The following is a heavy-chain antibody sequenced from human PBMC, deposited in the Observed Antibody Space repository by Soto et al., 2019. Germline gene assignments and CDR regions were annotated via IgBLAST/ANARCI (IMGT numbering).Heavy chain of an antibody. CDR2: INPSGGSA. D-gene: IGHD3-10*01. J-gene: IGHJ5*02. CDR1: GYIFINYY. V-gene: IGHV1-46*01. CDR3: ASAGSGSFYHWLDR. Sequence: ASVKVSCKASGYIFINYYMHWVRQAPGQGLEWTGIINPSGGSATYSQKFQGRVTMTRDTSTSTVYMELSSLISEDSAVYYWASAGSGSFYHWLDRWGKGNMVTVCS.